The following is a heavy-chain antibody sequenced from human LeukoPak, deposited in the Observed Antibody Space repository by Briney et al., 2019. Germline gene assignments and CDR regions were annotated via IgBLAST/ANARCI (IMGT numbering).Heavy chain of an antibody. CDR2: ISSSSSYI. CDR1: GFTFSSYS. Sequence: PGGSLRLSCAASGFTFSSYSMNWVRQAPGKGLEWVSSISSSSSYIYYADSVKGRFTISRDNAKNSLYLQMNSLRAEDTAVYYCARVITRYYYDSSGYLFGGYWGQGTLVTVSS. CDR3: ARVITRYYYDSSGYLFGGY. D-gene: IGHD3-22*01. J-gene: IGHJ4*02. V-gene: IGHV3-21*01.